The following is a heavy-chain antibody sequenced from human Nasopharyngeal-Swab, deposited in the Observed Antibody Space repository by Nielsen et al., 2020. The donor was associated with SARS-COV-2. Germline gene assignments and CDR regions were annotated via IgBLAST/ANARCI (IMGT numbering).Heavy chain of an antibody. CDR3: ARSLQLNYYSYIGMDV. D-gene: IGHD1-1*01. Sequence: ASVKVSCKASGYTFTSYDINWVRQDPGQGLEWMGWMNPDSGKTGYVQKFQGTVTMTRDTSISTAYMELTSLTSEDTAVYYCARSLQLNYYSYIGMDVWGQGTTVTVSS. J-gene: IGHJ6*02. CDR1: GYTFTSYD. CDR2: MNPDSGKT. V-gene: IGHV1-8*01.